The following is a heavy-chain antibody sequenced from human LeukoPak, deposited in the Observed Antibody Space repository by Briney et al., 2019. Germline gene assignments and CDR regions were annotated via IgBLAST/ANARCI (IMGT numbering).Heavy chain of an antibody. CDR1: GFTISRSW. CDR3: ATGASGSWDF. V-gene: IGHV3-7*03. J-gene: IGHJ4*02. D-gene: IGHD6-13*01. CDR2: ISPDGSTK. Sequence: PGGSLRLSCAASGFTISRSWMSWVRQPPGKGLEWVANISPDGSTKYHMDSVKGRFTISRDNAKDSLYLEMSRLRDDDTAMYYCATGASGSWDFGGQGTLVTVSS.